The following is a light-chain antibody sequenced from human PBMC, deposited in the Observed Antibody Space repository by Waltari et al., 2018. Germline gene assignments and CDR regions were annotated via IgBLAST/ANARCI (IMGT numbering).Light chain of an antibody. CDR2: DAS. Sequence: AIQLTQSPSSLSASERDRVSITCRASQGIGRALAWYQQKPGKPPRLLTYDASRLESGVPSRFSGSGSGRDFTLTISSLQPEDFATYYCHQFYTYPLTFGGGTKVDIK. J-gene: IGKJ4*01. CDR3: HQFYTYPLT. CDR1: QGIGRA. V-gene: IGKV1-13*02.